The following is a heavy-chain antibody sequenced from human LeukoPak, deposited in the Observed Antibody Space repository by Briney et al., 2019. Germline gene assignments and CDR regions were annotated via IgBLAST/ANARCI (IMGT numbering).Heavy chain of an antibody. CDR3: TTAPSGYAYMNGWHLDY. CDR2: IKRKSDGETT. CDR1: GFGFSYAW. D-gene: IGHD5-18*01. Sequence: GGSLRLSCAASGFGFSYAWMSWVRQAPGKGPEWIGRIKRKSDGETTEYAAPVKGRFTISRDDSKNTLFLQMNSLKTEDTAFYYCTTAPSGYAYMNGWHLDYWGQGALVTVSS. J-gene: IGHJ4*02. V-gene: IGHV3-15*01.